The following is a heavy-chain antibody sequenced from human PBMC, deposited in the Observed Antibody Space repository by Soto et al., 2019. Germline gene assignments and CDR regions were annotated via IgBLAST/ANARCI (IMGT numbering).Heavy chain of an antibody. CDR2: ISAHNGNT. CDR3: ARGRYGDY. D-gene: IGHD1-1*01. CDR1: GYGFTTYG. J-gene: IGHJ4*02. V-gene: IGHV1-18*01. Sequence: QVHLVQSGAEMKKPGASVKVSCKGSGYGFTTYGITWVRQAPGQGLEWMAWISAHNGNTNYAQKLQGRVTVTRDTSTSTAYMELRSLRSDDTAVDYCARGRYGDYWGQGALVTVSS.